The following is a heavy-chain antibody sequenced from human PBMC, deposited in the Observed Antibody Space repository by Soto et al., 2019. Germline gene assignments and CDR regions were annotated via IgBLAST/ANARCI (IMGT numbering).Heavy chain of an antibody. CDR1: GFTFSSYA. V-gene: IGHV3-30-3*01. CDR2: ISYDGSNK. CDR3: ARDAGWRTYRGWFDP. D-gene: IGHD1-26*01. Sequence: QVQLVESGGGVVQPGRSLRLSCAASGFTFSSYAMHWVRQAPGKGLEWVAGISYDGSNKYYADSVKGRFTISRDNSKNTLYLQMNSLRAEDTAVYYCARDAGWRTYRGWFDPWGQGTLVTVSS. J-gene: IGHJ5*02.